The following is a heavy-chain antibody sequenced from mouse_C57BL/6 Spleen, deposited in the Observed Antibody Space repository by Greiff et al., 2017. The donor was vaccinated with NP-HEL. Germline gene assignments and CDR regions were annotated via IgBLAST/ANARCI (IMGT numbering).Heavy chain of an antibody. J-gene: IGHJ2*01. Sequence: QVQLQQSGPELVKPGASVKISCKASGYAFSSSWMNWVKQRPGKGLEWIGRIYPGDGDTNYNGKFKGKATLTADKSSSTAYMQRSSLTSEDSAVYFCARSYDYDVSYFDYWGQGTTLTVSS. CDR2: IYPGDGDT. V-gene: IGHV1-82*01. CDR3: ARSYDYDVSYFDY. D-gene: IGHD2-4*01. CDR1: GYAFSSSW.